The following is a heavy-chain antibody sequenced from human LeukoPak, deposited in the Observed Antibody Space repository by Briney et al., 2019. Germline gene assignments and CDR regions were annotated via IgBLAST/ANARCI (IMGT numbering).Heavy chain of an antibody. J-gene: IGHJ4*02. CDR1: GYSFTYYW. V-gene: IGHV5-10-1*01. Sequence: GESLKISCKGSGYSFTYYWIGWVRQMPGKGLEWMGRIDPSDSYTNYSPSFQGHVTISADKSISTAYLQWSSLKASDTAMYYCARPSSGWYVLDYWGQGTLVTVSS. D-gene: IGHD6-19*01. CDR2: IDPSDSYT. CDR3: ARPSSGWYVLDY.